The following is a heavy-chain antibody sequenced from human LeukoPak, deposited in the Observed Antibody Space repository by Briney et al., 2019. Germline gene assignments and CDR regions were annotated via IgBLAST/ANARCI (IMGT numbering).Heavy chain of an antibody. V-gene: IGHV3-23*01. Sequence: TGGSLRLSCAASGFIISSDYMSWVRQGPGKGLEWVSTISGSGGSTYYADSVKGRFTISRDNSKNTLYLQMNSLRAEDTAVYYCAKDMTTAVAGTLFDCWGQGTLVTVSS. CDR1: GFIISSDY. D-gene: IGHD6-19*01. CDR2: ISGSGGST. CDR3: AKDMTTAVAGTLFDC. J-gene: IGHJ4*01.